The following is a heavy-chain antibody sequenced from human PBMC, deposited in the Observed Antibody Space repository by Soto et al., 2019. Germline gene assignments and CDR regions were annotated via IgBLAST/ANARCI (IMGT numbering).Heavy chain of an antibody. D-gene: IGHD1-26*01. V-gene: IGHV1-2*02. CDR2: LNPNTGGT. CDR3: AREGSIVGGLDY. CDR1: GYTFTDQY. Sequence: QVQLVQSGAEVKKPGASVKVSCKASGYTFTDQYVHWVRQAPGQGLEWMGWLNPNTGGTLYARKFEGRDPKTSHTSISTVYLELSRLRSDDTAVYYCAREGSIVGGLDYWGQGTLVTVSS. J-gene: IGHJ4*02.